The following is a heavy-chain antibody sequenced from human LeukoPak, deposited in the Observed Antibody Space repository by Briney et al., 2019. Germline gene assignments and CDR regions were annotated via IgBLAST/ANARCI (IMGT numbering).Heavy chain of an antibody. CDR1: GFTFSSYS. Sequence: GGSLRLSGAASGFTFSSYSMNWVRQAPGKGREWGSYISSSSSTIYYADPVEGRFTISRDTSKNTLYLQMNSLRAEDTAVYYCARGMYYDLPGYFDLWGRGTLVTVSS. J-gene: IGHJ2*01. V-gene: IGHV3-48*01. CDR3: ARGMYYDLPGYFDL. CDR2: ISSSSSTI. D-gene: IGHD3-3*01.